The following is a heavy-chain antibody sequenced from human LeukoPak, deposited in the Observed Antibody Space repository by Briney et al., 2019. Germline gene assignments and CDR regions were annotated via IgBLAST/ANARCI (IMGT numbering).Heavy chain of an antibody. D-gene: IGHD3-22*01. CDR2: IIGSGGSA. J-gene: IGHJ4*02. CDR1: GFTFSGYA. CDR3: ARLVYYYDSSGYYEEYYFGY. Sequence: GGTLRLSCAASGFTFSGYAMTWVRQAPGKGLEWVAAIIGSGGSAFYADSVKGRFTISRDNSRNTLFLQMNSLRVADTAVYYCARLVYYYDSSGYYEEYYFGYWGQGTLVTVSS. V-gene: IGHV3-23*01.